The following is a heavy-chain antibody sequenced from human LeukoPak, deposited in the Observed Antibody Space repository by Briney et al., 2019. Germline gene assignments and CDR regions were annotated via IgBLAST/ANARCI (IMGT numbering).Heavy chain of an antibody. CDR2: ISFDESSE. D-gene: IGHD5-12*01. V-gene: IGHV3-30*18. Sequence: GGSLRLSCAASGFTFSSYWMSWVRQAPGKGLEWVALISFDESSEYYADSVKGRFSISRDNPKNTLYLQMNNARVDDTAVYYCAKEVGYGSPYFDYWGQGTLVTVSS. J-gene: IGHJ4*02. CDR1: GFTFSSYW. CDR3: AKEVGYGSPYFDY.